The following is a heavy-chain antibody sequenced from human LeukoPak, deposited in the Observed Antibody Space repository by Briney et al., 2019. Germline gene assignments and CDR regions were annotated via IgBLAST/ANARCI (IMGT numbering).Heavy chain of an antibody. CDR2: IKQDGSEK. Sequence: GGSLRLSCAASGFTFSNYWMSWVRQAPGKGLEWVANIKQDGSEKYYVDSVKGRFTVSRDNAKNSLYLQMNSLRAEDTAVFYCARGGMVRRVMGAFDIWGQGTLVTVSS. CDR1: GFTFSNYW. J-gene: IGHJ3*02. V-gene: IGHV3-7*01. CDR3: ARGGMVRRVMGAFDI. D-gene: IGHD3-10*01.